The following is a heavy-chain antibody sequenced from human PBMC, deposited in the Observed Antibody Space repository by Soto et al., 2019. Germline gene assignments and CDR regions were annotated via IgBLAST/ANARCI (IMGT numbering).Heavy chain of an antibody. V-gene: IGHV4-31*03. J-gene: IGHJ5*02. CDR2: IYHSGST. CDR3: AREAAGLGNWFDP. Sequence: QVQLQESGPGLVKPSQTLSLTCNVSGGSISSGGYYWSWIRQHPGKGLEWIGYIYHSGSTYYHPSLKSRVTISVDTSKNQCSLKLSSVTAADTAVYYCAREAAGLGNWFDPWGQGTLVTVSS. D-gene: IGHD6-13*01. CDR1: GGSISSGGYY.